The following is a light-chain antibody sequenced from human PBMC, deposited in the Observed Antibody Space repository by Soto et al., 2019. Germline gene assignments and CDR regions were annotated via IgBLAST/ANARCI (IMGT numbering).Light chain of an antibody. V-gene: IGKV3-15*01. Sequence: EIVMTQSPATLSVSPGERVSLSCRASQSIYEKLAWYQQKPGQTPRLLIYGASTRATGIPARFSGSGSGTEFTLTISSLQSEDFAVYYCQQYNNWPLTFGQGTRLEIK. J-gene: IGKJ5*01. CDR3: QQYNNWPLT. CDR2: GAS. CDR1: QSIYEK.